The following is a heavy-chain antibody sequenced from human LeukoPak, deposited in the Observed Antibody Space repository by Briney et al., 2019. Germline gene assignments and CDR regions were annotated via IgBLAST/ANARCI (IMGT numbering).Heavy chain of an antibody. CDR3: AKDPFDYSNYPHTAGFDY. Sequence: GRSLRLSCAASRFTFSSYGMHWVRQAPGKGLEWVAVISYDGSIKYYADSVKGRFTISRDNSKNTLYLQMNSLRTEDTAVYYCAKDPFDYSNYPHTAGFDYWGQGTLVTVSS. V-gene: IGHV3-30*18. J-gene: IGHJ4*02. CDR1: RFTFSSYG. D-gene: IGHD4-11*01. CDR2: ISYDGSIK.